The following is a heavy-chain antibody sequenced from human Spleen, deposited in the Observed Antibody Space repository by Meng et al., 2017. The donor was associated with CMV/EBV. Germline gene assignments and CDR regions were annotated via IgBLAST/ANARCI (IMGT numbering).Heavy chain of an antibody. CDR3: ARENQFNTFDF. D-gene: IGHD1-14*01. Sequence: GESLKISCAASGFTFSYYAMHWVRQAPGKGLEWVAVISYDGSNKYYADSVKGRLTISRDNSKNTLYLQMNSLRAEDTAVYYCARENQFNTFDFWGQGTVVTVSS. CDR2: ISYDGSNK. CDR1: GFTFSYYA. V-gene: IGHV3-30*12. J-gene: IGHJ3*01.